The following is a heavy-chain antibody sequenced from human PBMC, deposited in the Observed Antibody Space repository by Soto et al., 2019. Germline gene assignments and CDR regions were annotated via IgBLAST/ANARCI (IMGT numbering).Heavy chain of an antibody. J-gene: IGHJ5*02. D-gene: IGHD1-26*01. CDR3: ARGSPLTYGIDP. CDR2: INHSGST. V-gene: IGHV4-34*01. CDR1: GGSFSGYY. Sequence: SETLSLTCAVYGGSFSGYYWSWIRQPPGKGLEWIGEINHSGSTNYNPSLKSQVTISVDTSKNQFSLKLSSVTAADTAVYYCARGSPLTYGIDPWGQGTLVTVSS.